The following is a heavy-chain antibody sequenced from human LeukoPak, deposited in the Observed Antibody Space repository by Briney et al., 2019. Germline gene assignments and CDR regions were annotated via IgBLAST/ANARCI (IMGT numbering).Heavy chain of an antibody. CDR2: ISAYNGNA. Sequence: ASVKVSCKASGYSLNNFGIIWVRQAPGQGFEWMGWISAYNGNANYEDKFQGRVTMTTDTSTTTAHMELRSLTSDDTAVYYCARRGWLVYGIDYWGQGTLVTVSS. CDR1: GYSLNNFG. CDR3: ARRGWLVYGIDY. D-gene: IGHD6-19*01. J-gene: IGHJ4*02. V-gene: IGHV1-18*01.